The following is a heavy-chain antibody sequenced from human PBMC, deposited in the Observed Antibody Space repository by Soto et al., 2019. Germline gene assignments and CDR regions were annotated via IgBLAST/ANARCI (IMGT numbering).Heavy chain of an antibody. CDR2: ISGSGGST. J-gene: IGHJ4*02. Sequence: PGGSLRLSCAASGFTFSSYAMSWVRQAPGKGLEWVSAISGSGGSTYYADSVKGRFTISRDNSKNTLYLQMNSLRAEDTAVYYCAKAPCTSASCYQYYFAYSGQGTLVTVSS. D-gene: IGHD2-2*01. V-gene: IGHV3-23*01. CDR3: AKAPCTSASCYQYYFAY. CDR1: GFTFSSYA.